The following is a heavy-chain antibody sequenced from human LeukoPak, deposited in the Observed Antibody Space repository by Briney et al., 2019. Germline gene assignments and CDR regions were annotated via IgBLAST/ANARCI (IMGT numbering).Heavy chain of an antibody. D-gene: IGHD3-16*01. CDR3: ACPNGGGIWRSNDAFDI. J-gene: IGHJ3*02. Sequence: GGSLRLSCAASGFIFSDYYMSWIRQAPGKGLEWVSYISSSGSTMYYADSVKGRFTISRDNAKNSLYLQMNSLRAEDTAVYYCACPNGGGIWRSNDAFDIWGQGTMVTVSS. V-gene: IGHV3-11*04. CDR2: ISSSGSTM. CDR1: GFIFSDYY.